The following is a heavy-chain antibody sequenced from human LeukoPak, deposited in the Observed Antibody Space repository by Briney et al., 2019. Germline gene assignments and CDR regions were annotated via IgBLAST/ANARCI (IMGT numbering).Heavy chain of an antibody. V-gene: IGHV3-23*01. CDR2: ISGSGGTA. CDR3: AKGGYSGYGFDY. D-gene: IGHD5-12*01. Sequence: GGSLRLSCPASQFTFSSYAMSWVRQAPGKGLEWFSVISGSGGTAYYADSVKGRFTISRDNSKNTLYLQMNSLRAEDTAVYYCAKGGYSGYGFDYWGQGTLVTVSS. CDR1: QFTFSSYA. J-gene: IGHJ4*02.